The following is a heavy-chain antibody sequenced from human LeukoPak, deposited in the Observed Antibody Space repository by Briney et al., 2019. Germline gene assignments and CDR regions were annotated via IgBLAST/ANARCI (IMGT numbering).Heavy chain of an antibody. CDR1: GFTFNTYG. Sequence: GGSLRLSCEASGFTFNTYGVHWVRQAPGRGLEWVAVMKYDGSDIYYADSVKGRFTISRDNAKNSLYLQMNSLRAEDTAVYYCARDLSGSYSTRYDFDYWGQGTLVTVSS. CDR2: MKYDGSDI. J-gene: IGHJ4*02. D-gene: IGHD1-26*01. V-gene: IGHV3-33*05. CDR3: ARDLSGSYSTRYDFDY.